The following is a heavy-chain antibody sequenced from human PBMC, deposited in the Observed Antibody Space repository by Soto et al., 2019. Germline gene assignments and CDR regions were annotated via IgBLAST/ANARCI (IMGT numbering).Heavy chain of an antibody. CDR1: GYTFTYRY. CDR2: ITPFNGNT. Sequence: SVKVSCKASGYTFTYRYLHWVRQAPGQALEWMGWITPFNGNTNYAQKFQDRVTITRDRSMSTAYMELSSLRSEDTAMYYCASGKWELYAFDIWGQGTMVTVSS. D-gene: IGHD1-26*01. CDR3: ASGKWELYAFDI. J-gene: IGHJ3*02. V-gene: IGHV1-45*02.